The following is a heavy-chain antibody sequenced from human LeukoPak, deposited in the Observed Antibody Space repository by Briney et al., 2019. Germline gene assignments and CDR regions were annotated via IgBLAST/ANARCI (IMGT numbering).Heavy chain of an antibody. CDR1: GLTFSSYD. Sequence: GSLRLSCAASGLTFSSYDMHWVRQAAGKGLEWVSSIGATGDTYYTDSVKGRFTISRENAKKSLYLQVSSLRVEDTAVYFCVLGAYWNDDKNAFHVWGPGTKVTVSS. J-gene: IGHJ3*01. D-gene: IGHD1-1*01. CDR3: VLGAYWNDDKNAFHV. V-gene: IGHV3-13*01. CDR2: IGATGDT.